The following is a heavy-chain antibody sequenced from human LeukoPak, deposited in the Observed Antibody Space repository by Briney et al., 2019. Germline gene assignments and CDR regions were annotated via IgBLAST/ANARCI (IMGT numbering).Heavy chain of an antibody. D-gene: IGHD1-26*01. CDR1: GGSISSYY. CDR3: ARDVYSGSHNWFDP. J-gene: IGHJ5*02. V-gene: IGHV4-4*07. CDR2: IYTSGST. Sequence: SETLSLTCTVSGGSISSYYWSWIRQPAGKGLEWIGRIYTSGSTNYNPSLKSRVTMSVDTSKNQFSLKLSSVTAADTAVYYCARDVYSGSHNWFDPWGQGTLVIVSS.